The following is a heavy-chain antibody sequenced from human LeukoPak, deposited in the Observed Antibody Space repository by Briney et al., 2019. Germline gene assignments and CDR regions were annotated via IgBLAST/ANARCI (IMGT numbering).Heavy chain of an antibody. CDR1: GFTFSSYS. CDR3: ARGIVVVPAAIVPDY. CDR2: ISGSSSYI. D-gene: IGHD2-2*01. Sequence: GGSLRLSCAASGFTFSSYSMNWVRQAPGKGLEWVSSISGSSSYIYYADSVKGRFTISRDNAKNSLYLRMNSLRAEDTAVYYCARGIVVVPAAIVPDYWGQGTLVTVSS. V-gene: IGHV3-21*01. J-gene: IGHJ4*02.